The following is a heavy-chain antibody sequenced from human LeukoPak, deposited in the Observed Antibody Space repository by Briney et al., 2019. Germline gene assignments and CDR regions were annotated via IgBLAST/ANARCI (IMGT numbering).Heavy chain of an antibody. J-gene: IGHJ4*02. D-gene: IGHD1-1*01. CDR3: TLPYKDSVFDY. V-gene: IGHV3-49*03. CDR1: GFTFGDYA. CDR2: IRSKAYGGTT. Sequence: GGSLRLSCTASGFTFGDYAMSWFRQAPGEGLEWVGFIRSKAYGGTTEYAASVKGRFTISRDDSKSIAYLQMNSLKTEDTAVYHCTLPYKDSVFDYWGQGTLVTVSS.